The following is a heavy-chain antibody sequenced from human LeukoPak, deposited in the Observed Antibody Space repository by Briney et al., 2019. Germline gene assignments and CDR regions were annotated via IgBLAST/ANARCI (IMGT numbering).Heavy chain of an antibody. Sequence: SETLSLTCAVYGGSFSGYYWSWIRQPPGKGLEWIGEINHSGSTNYNPSLKSRVTISVDTSKNQFSLKLSSVTAADTAVYHCARRETTVTTPRHYYGMDVWGQGTTVTVSS. D-gene: IGHD4-17*01. V-gene: IGHV4-34*01. CDR1: GGSFSGYY. J-gene: IGHJ6*02. CDR3: ARRETTVTTPRHYYGMDV. CDR2: INHSGST.